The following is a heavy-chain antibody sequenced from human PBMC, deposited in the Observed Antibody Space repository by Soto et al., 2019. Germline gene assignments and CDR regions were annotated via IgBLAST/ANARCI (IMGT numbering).Heavy chain of an antibody. Sequence: GVSLRLSCAASGFTFSSYTMNWVRQSPGKGLEWVSSITSISTYIYYADSVKGRFTISRDNTKNSLYLQMNSLKVEDTAVYYCEQAWYNYGEFDYWRQRTLVTLSS. D-gene: IGHD1-1*01. CDR1: GFTFSSYT. CDR3: EQAWYNYGEFDY. V-gene: IGHV3-21*01. J-gene: IGHJ4*02. CDR2: ITSISTYI.